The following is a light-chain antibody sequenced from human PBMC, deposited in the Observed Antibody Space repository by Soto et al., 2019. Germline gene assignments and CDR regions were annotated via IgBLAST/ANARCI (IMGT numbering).Light chain of an antibody. CDR2: AGS. CDR1: SSDVGSYNL. V-gene: IGLV2-23*01. CDR3: CSYAGSSTSVV. J-gene: IGLJ2*01. Sequence: QSVLTQPASVSGSPGQSITISCTGTSSDVGSYNLVSWYQQHPGKAPKLMIYAGSKRPSGVSXRFSGSKSGNTASLTISGXXXEDEAXXXXCSYAGSSTSVVFGGGTKLTVL.